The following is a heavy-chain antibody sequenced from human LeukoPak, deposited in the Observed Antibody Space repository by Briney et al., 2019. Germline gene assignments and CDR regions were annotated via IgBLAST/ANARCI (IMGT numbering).Heavy chain of an antibody. CDR2: IYYSGST. CDR1: GGSISSGDYY. J-gene: IGHJ4*02. V-gene: IGHV4-30-4*08. CDR3: ARDNPWLARGAIDY. D-gene: IGHD6-19*01. Sequence: SQTLSLTCTVSGGSISSGDYYWSWIRQPPGKGLEWIGYIYYSGSTYYNPSLKSRVTISVDTSKNQFSLKLSSVTAADTAVYYCARDNPWLARGAIDYWGQGTLVTVSS.